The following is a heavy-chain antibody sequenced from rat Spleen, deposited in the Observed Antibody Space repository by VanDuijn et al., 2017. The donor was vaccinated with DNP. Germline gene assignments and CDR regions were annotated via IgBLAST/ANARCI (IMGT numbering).Heavy chain of an antibody. CDR2: ISTDGGSS. V-gene: IGHV5-58*01. CDR3: AARAPGDYYYGGYFDY. J-gene: IGHJ2*01. D-gene: IGHD1-6*01. CDR1: GFTFSSYW. Sequence: EVQLVESGGDLVQPGKSLKLSCVASGFTFSSYWMYWIRQAPGKGLEWVASISTDGGSSSYPDSVKGRFTVSRDNAESTIYLQMNSLRSEATATYYCAARAPGDYYYGGYFDYWGQGVMVTVSS.